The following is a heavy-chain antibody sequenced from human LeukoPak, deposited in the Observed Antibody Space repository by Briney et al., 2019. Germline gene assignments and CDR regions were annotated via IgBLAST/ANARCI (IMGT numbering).Heavy chain of an antibody. CDR3: AKTNSGSYYDPYYFDS. CDR2: ISGSGGST. Sequence: GGSLRLSCAASGFTFSSYAMSWVRQAPGKGLEWVSAISGSGGSTYYADSVKGRFTISRDNSKNTLYLQMNSLRAEDTAVYYCAKTNSGSYYDPYYFDSWGQGTLVTVSS. CDR1: GFTFSSYA. D-gene: IGHD1-26*01. J-gene: IGHJ4*02. V-gene: IGHV3-23*01.